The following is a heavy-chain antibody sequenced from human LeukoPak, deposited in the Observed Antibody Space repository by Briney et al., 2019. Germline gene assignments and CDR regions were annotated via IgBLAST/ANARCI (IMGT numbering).Heavy chain of an antibody. V-gene: IGHV3-30*04. J-gene: IGHJ4*02. D-gene: IGHD6-19*01. CDR2: ISYDGSNK. CDR3: ARVAVAGTGRNYYFDY. Sequence: PGGSLRLSCAASGFTFSSYAMSWVRQAPGKGLEWVAVISYDGSNKYYADSVKGRFTISRDNSKNTLYLQMNSLRAEDTAVYYCARVAVAGTGRNYYFDYWGQGTLVTVSS. CDR1: GFTFSSYA.